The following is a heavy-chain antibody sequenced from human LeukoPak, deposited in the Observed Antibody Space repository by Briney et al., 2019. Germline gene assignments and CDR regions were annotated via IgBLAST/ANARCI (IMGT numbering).Heavy chain of an antibody. CDR3: ARGTSSSGLIYDYHMDV. Sequence: ASVKVSCKASGYTFTGYYVHWVRQAPGQGLEWMGWINPNSGDTNYIQKFEGRVTMTRDTSISTAHMELSRLSFDDSAIYYCARGTSSSGLIYDYHMDVWGTGTTVTVS. J-gene: IGHJ6*03. CDR2: INPNSGDT. D-gene: IGHD6-6*01. CDR1: GYTFTGYY. V-gene: IGHV1-2*02.